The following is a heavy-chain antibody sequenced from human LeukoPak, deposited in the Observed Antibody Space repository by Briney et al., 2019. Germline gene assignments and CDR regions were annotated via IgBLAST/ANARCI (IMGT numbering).Heavy chain of an antibody. J-gene: IGHJ4*02. CDR1: GFTFSSYV. D-gene: IGHD1-26*01. Sequence: GGSLRLSCAASGFTFSSYVMHWVRQAPGKGLEWVAVISSDGINEYCIDSVKGRFTISRDNSKNTLYLQMNSLRAEDTAVYYCARDLHGIVGAYFDYWGQGTLVTVSS. CDR2: ISSDGINE. CDR3: ARDLHGIVGAYFDY. V-gene: IGHV3-30-3*01.